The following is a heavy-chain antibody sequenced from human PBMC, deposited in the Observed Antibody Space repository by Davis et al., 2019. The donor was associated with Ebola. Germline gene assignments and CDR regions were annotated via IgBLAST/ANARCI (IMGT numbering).Heavy chain of an antibody. CDR2: INPNSGGT. J-gene: IGHJ6*04. D-gene: IGHD4-17*01. CDR1: GYTFTGYY. Sequence: AASVKVSCKASGYTFTGYYMHWVRQAPGQGLEWMGRINPNSGGTNYAQKFQGRVTITRDTSISTAYRELSRLGSDDTAVYYCARDGDYAGMDVWGKGTTVTVSS. V-gene: IGHV1-2*06. CDR3: ARDGDYAGMDV.